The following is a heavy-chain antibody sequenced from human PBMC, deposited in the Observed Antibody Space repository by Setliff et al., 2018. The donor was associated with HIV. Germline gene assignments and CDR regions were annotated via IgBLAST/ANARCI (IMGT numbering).Heavy chain of an antibody. Sequence: ASVKVSCKASGYTFTSYGISWVRQAPGQGLEWMGWMNPNSGNTGYAQKFQGRVTITADESTSTVHMELSSLTSEDTAVYYCARDVYFTFSGEVIRHYLDVWGKGTTVTVSS. CDR2: MNPNSGNT. V-gene: IGHV1-8*03. CDR1: GYTFTSYG. D-gene: IGHD3-3*01. J-gene: IGHJ6*03. CDR3: ARDVYFTFSGEVIRHYLDV.